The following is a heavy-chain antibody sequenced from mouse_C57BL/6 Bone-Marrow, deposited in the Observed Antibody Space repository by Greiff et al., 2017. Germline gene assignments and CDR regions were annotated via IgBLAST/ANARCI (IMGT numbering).Heavy chain of an antibody. CDR2: ISSGGSYT. CDR3: ARHEGVLWLWYFDV. Sequence: EVKVVESGGDLVKPGGSLKLSCAASGFTFSSYGMSWVRQTPDKRLEWVATISSGGSYTYYPDSVKGRFTISRDNAKNTLYLQMSSLKSEDTAMYYCARHEGVLWLWYFDVWGTGTTVTVSS. V-gene: IGHV5-6*01. J-gene: IGHJ1*03. CDR1: GFTFSSYG. D-gene: IGHD1-2*01.